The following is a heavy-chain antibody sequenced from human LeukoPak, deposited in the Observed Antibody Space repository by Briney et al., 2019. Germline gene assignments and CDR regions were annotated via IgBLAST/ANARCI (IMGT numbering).Heavy chain of an antibody. J-gene: IGHJ5*02. V-gene: IGHV4-34*01. Sequence: SETLSLTCAVYGGSFSGYYWSWIRQPPRKGLEWIGEINHSGSTNYNPSLKSRVTISVDTSKNQFSLKLSSVTAADTAVYYCAVGDYYGSGSYPNWFDPWGQGTLVTVSS. CDR1: GGSFSGYY. CDR3: AVGDYYGSGSYPNWFDP. CDR2: INHSGST. D-gene: IGHD3-10*01.